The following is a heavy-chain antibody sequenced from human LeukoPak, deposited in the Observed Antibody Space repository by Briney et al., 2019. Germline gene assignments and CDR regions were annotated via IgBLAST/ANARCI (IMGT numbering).Heavy chain of an antibody. Sequence: GASVKVSCKASGYTFTSYDINWVRQATGQGLEWMGWMNPNSGNTGYAQKFQGRVTMTRNTSISTAYMELSSLRSEDTAVYYCARAKYYYDSSGYYSGEFDYWGRGTLVTVST. D-gene: IGHD3-22*01. J-gene: IGHJ4*02. CDR3: ARAKYYYDSSGYYSGEFDY. CDR2: MNPNSGNT. V-gene: IGHV1-8*01. CDR1: GYTFTSYD.